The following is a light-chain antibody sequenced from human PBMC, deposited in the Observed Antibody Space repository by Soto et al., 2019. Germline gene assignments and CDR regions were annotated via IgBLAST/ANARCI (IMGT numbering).Light chain of an antibody. Sequence: SYELTQPPSVSVAPGQTATITCGGNNIRSKSVHWYQQKPGQAPVLVVYYDSDRPSGIPERFSGSNSGNTATLTISRVEAGDEADYYCQVWDSSSDHRVFGTGTKVTVL. V-gene: IGLV3-21*02. J-gene: IGLJ1*01. CDR2: YDS. CDR1: NIRSKS. CDR3: QVWDSSSDHRV.